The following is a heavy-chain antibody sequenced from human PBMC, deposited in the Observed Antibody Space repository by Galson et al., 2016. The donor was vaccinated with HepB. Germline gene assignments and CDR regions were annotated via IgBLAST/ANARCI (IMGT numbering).Heavy chain of an antibody. CDR1: GGSVSSGSYY. V-gene: IGHV4-61*01. J-gene: IGHJ6*02. CDR3: ARYGGGSVYYYGMDV. D-gene: IGHD3-10*01. CDR2: IYYSGST. Sequence: ETLSLTCTVSGGSVSSGSYYWSWIRQPPGKGLGWIGYIYYSGSTNYNPSLKSRVTISVDTSKNHFSLNLSSVTAADTAVYYCARYGGGSVYYYGMDVWGQGTTVTVSS.